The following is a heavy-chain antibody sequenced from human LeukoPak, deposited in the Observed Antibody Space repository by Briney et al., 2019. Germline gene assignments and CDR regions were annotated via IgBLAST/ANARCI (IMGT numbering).Heavy chain of an antibody. D-gene: IGHD3-16*02. CDR2: ISSSSSYI. V-gene: IGHV3-21*01. J-gene: IGHJ4*02. CDR3: ARADSYDYVWGSYPSPPDY. CDR1: GFTFSSYS. Sequence: GGSLRLSCAASGFTFSSYSMNWVRQAPGKGLEWVSSISSSSSYIYYADSVKGRFTISRDNAKNSLYLQMNSLRAEDTAVYYCARADSYDYVWGSYPSPPDYWGQGTLVTVSS.